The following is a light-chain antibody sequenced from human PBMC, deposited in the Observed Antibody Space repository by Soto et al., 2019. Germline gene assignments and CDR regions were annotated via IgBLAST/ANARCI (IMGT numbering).Light chain of an antibody. V-gene: IGKV1-39*01. CDR2: AAS. CDR3: QQSYNSRRT. Sequence: DIPMTQSPSSLSASVGDRVTITCRANQIITTYLNWYQQKPGKAPRLLIHAASRLQSGVPSRFSGRGSGTDFTLTISSLQPEDFATYYCQQSYNSRRTFGQGTKVEIK. CDR1: QIITTY. J-gene: IGKJ1*01.